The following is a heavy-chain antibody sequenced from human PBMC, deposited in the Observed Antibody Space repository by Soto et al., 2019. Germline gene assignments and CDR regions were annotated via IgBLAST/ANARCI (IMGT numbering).Heavy chain of an antibody. CDR2: IDLSNSGT. CDR3: ARRTSTSGWRHYFDY. D-gene: IGHD6-19*01. V-gene: IGHV5-51*01. J-gene: IGHJ4*02. Sequence: GESLKISCKGFGYSFSNHWIGWVRQMPGKGLEWMGIIDLSNSGTRYSPSFQGQVAISADKSISTVYLQWSSLKASDTAMYYCARRTSTSGWRHYFDYWGQGTLVTVSS. CDR1: GYSFSNHW.